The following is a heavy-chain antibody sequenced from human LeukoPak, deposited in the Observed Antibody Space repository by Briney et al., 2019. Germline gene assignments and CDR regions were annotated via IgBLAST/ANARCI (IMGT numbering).Heavy chain of an antibody. Sequence: STNDMNSAQGRFTISRDNSKNTLYLQMHSLRAEDTATYFFAKGGYFAFDFWGQGTKATVSS. CDR3: AKGGYFAFDF. CDR2: ST. V-gene: IGHV3-23*01. D-gene: IGHD2-2*03. J-gene: IGHJ3*01.